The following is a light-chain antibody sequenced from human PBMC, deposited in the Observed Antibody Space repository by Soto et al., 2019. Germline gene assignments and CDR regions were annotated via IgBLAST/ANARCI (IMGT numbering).Light chain of an antibody. CDR1: QSVRSY. V-gene: IGKV3-11*01. Sequence: ALTQAPATLSGPARYLPTLSCRASQSVRSYLAWYQQKPGQAPRLLFYDVSNRANAIPDRFSSSASGTTFTLTISSLEPEDIAIYYCQQRGEWQGFGDGGKLDIK. J-gene: IGKJ1*01. CDR2: DVS. CDR3: QQRGEWQG.